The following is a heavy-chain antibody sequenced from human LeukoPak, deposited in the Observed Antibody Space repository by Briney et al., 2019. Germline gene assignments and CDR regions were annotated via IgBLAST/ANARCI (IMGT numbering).Heavy chain of an antibody. CDR1: GGSISSYY. Sequence: SETLSLTCTVSGGSISSYYLSWIRQPPGKGLEWIGYIYYSGSTNYNPSLKSRVTISVDTSKNQFSLKLSSVTAADTAVYYCARDRDAFDIWGQGTMVTVSS. V-gene: IGHV4-59*12. CDR3: ARDRDAFDI. CDR2: IYYSGST. J-gene: IGHJ3*02.